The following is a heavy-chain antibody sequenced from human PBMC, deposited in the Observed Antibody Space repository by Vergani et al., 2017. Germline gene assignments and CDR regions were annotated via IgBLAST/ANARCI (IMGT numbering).Heavy chain of an antibody. Sequence: EVQLVESGGGLVQPGGSLRLSCAASGFTFSSYEMNWVRQAPGKGMEWVSYISSSGSTIYYADSVKGRFTIARDNAKNSLYLQMTCLRAEDTAVYCCARVLEGVLGVWGRGTLVTVSS. CDR2: ISSSGSTI. D-gene: IGHD3-3*01. J-gene: IGHJ2*01. CDR1: GFTFSSYE. CDR3: ARVLEGVLGV. V-gene: IGHV3-48*03.